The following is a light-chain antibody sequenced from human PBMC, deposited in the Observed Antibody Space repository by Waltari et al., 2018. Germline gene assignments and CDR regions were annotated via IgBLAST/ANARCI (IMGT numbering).Light chain of an antibody. J-gene: IGLJ1*01. Sequence: QSKLTQPPSVSGAPGQTVTISCTGAYSNIGSRDVNWYLQLPGAAPRSLIYRSAIRTSGVPDRFTGSKSGTSASLAISGLQAEDEADYYCQSYDISLNGYVFGTGTRVTVL. CDR3: QSYDISLNGYV. V-gene: IGLV1-40*01. CDR1: YSNIGSRD. CDR2: RSA.